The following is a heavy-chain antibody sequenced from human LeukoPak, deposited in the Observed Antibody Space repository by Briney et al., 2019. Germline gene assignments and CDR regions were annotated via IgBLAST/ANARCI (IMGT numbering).Heavy chain of an antibody. CDR1: GFTFDDYG. CDR2: INWNGGST. D-gene: IGHD3-22*01. Sequence: GGSLRLSCAASGFTFDDYGMSWVRQAPGKGLEWVSGINWNGGSTGYADSVKGRFTISRDNAKNSLYLQMNSPRAEDTALYYCAREGATYYYDSSGYYWFDYWGEGTLVTVSS. J-gene: IGHJ4*02. V-gene: IGHV3-20*04. CDR3: AREGATYYYDSSGYYWFDY.